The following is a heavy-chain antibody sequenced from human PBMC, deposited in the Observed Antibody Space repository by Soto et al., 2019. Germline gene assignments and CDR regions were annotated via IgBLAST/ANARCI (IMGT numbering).Heavy chain of an antibody. D-gene: IGHD1-20*01. Sequence: GGSLRLSCAASGFTVSSNYMSWVRQAPGKGLEWVSIIYSGGSTYYADSVKGRCTISRHTSKNTLYLQMNSLRAEDTAVYCCARTSGITGTTAFDIWGQGTMVTVSS. CDR1: GFTVSSNY. CDR2: IYSGGST. V-gene: IGHV3-66*01. J-gene: IGHJ3*02. CDR3: ARTSGITGTTAFDI.